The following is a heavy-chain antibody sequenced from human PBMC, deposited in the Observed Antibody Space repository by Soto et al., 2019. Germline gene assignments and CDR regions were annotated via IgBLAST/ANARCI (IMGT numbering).Heavy chain of an antibody. J-gene: IGHJ6*02. CDR3: ARDLWGYCVVDGYPLDV. D-gene: IGHD2-21*02. V-gene: IGHV4-59*01. CDR1: GASISRYY. CDR2: LYNTGST. Sequence: QVRLQESGPGLVKPSETLSLTCTVSGASISRYYWSWIRQSPGKGLEWIGYLYNTGSTIYNPSLKLGVTISVAASKNQFSLKMIAVTAADTAGYYCARDLWGYCVVDGYPLDVWGQGTTGTVSS.